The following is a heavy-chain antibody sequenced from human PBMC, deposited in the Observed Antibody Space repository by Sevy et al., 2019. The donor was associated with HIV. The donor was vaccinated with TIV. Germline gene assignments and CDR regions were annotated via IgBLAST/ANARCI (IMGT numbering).Heavy chain of an antibody. V-gene: IGHV1-69*13. Sequence: ASVKVSCKASGGTFSSYAISWVRQAPGQGLEWMGGIIPIFGTANYAQKFQGRVTITADESTSTAYMELSSLRSEDTAVYYCARAKNYYDSSGYVVPFDYWGQGTLVTVSS. CDR2: IIPIFGTA. J-gene: IGHJ4*02. CDR1: GGTFSSYA. CDR3: ARAKNYYDSSGYVVPFDY. D-gene: IGHD3-22*01.